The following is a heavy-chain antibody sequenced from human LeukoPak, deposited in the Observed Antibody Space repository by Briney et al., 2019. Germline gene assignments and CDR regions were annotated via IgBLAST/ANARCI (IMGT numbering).Heavy chain of an antibody. D-gene: IGHD6-19*01. V-gene: IGHV3-48*03. J-gene: IGHJ4*02. CDR2: ISSSGSTI. CDR3: ASSSGWYRGYYFDY. CDR1: GITFSSYE. Sequence: GGSLRLSCAAPGITFSSYEMNWVRQAPGKGLEWVSYISSSGSTIYYADSVKGRFTISRDNAKNSLYLQMNSLRAEDTAVYYCASSSGWYRGYYFDYWGQGTLVTVSS.